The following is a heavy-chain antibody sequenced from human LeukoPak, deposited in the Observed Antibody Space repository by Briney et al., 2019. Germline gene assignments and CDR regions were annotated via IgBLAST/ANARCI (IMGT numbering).Heavy chain of an antibody. V-gene: IGHV3-33*01. CDR1: GFTFSSYG. Sequence: GGSLRLSCAAPGFTFSSYGMHWVRQAPGKGLEWVAVIWYDGSNKYYADSVKGRFTISRDNSKNTLYLQMNSLRAEDTAVYYCARDREAHSGSYFDYWGQGTLVTVSS. CDR3: ARDREAHSGSYFDY. D-gene: IGHD1-26*01. CDR2: IWYDGSNK. J-gene: IGHJ4*02.